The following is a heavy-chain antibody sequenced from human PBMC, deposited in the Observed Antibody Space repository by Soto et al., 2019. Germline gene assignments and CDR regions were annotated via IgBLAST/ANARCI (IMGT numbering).Heavy chain of an antibody. V-gene: IGHV2-5*02. CDR1: GFSLTTDRVG. CDR2: IYWDDSK. CDR3: AHAYGGRSLY. Sequence: QITLKESGPTLVKPTQTLTLTCTFSGFSLTTDRVGVGWIRQPPGEALEWLAVIYWDDSKTYRPSLESRLTITTDTSKNPVALTMTNLYSLDTATYYCAHAYGGRSLYWGQGTLVTVSP. J-gene: IGHJ4*02. D-gene: IGHD1-26*01.